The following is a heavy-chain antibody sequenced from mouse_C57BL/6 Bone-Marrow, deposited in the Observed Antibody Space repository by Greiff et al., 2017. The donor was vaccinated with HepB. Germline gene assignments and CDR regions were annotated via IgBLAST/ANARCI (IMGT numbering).Heavy chain of an antibody. Sequence: QVQLQQPGAELVKPGASVKVSCKASGYTFTSYWMHWVKQRPGQGLEWIGYINPSSGYTKYNQKFKDKATLTADKSSSTAYMQLSSLTYEDSAVYYCARLTFLYYYAMDYWGQGTSVTVSS. J-gene: IGHJ4*01. CDR1: GYTFTSYW. V-gene: IGHV1-7*01. CDR2: INPSSGYT. CDR3: ARLTFLYYYAMDY.